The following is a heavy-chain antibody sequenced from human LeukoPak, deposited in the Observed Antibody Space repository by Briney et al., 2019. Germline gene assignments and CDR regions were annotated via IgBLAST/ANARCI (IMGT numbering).Heavy chain of an antibody. V-gene: IGHV4-59*08. CDR2: IYYSGST. Sequence: SETLSLTCTVSGGSISSYYWSWIRQPPAKELEWIGYIYYSGSTNYNPSLKSRDTISVDTSKNQFSLKLSSVTAADTAVYYCARRGLDILTENDAFDIWGQGTMVTVSS. CDR1: GGSISSYY. J-gene: IGHJ3*02. D-gene: IGHD3-9*01. CDR3: ARRGLDILTENDAFDI.